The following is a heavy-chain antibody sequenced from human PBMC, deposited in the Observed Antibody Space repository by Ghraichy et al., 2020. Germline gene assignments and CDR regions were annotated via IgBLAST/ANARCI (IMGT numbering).Heavy chain of an antibody. V-gene: IGHV1-2*02. Sequence: ASVKVSCKASGYTFIGYKMHWVRQAPGQGLEWMGWIDPSTGDTLFAAEFQGRVTLTTDTSTNTAYVDLRGLRSDDTAVYYCARGGSPQYLVEFDPWGQGTLVTVSS. CDR3: ARGGSPQYLVEFDP. D-gene: IGHD3-10*01. J-gene: IGHJ5*02. CDR2: IDPSTGDT. CDR1: GYTFIGYK.